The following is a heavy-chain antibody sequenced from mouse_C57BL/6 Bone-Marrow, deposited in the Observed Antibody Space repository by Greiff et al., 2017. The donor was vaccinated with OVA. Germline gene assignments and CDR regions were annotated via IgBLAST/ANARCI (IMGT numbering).Heavy chain of an antibody. V-gene: IGHV1-9*01. J-gene: IGHJ2*01. CDR2: ILPGSGSP. Sequence: VQRVESGAELMKPGASVKLSCKATGYTFTGYWIEWVKQRPGHGLEWIGEILPGSGSPNYHAQFQGKATFTADTSSNTAYMQLSSLTTEDSAIYYCARKGDSSGYPYYFDDWGQGTTLTVSS. CDR1: GYTFTGYW. CDR3: ARKGDSSGYPYYFDD. D-gene: IGHD3-2*02.